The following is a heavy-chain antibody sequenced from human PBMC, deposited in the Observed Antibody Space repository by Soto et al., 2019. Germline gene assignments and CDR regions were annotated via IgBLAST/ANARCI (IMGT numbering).Heavy chain of an antibody. CDR3: ARGNCSGGSCHPAFYYYGMDV. CDR1: GGSISSGGYY. D-gene: IGHD2-15*01. CDR2: IYYSGST. J-gene: IGHJ6*02. V-gene: IGHV4-31*03. Sequence: QVQLQESGPGLVKPSQTLSLTCTVSGGSISSGGYYWSWIRQHPGKGLEWIGYIYYSGSTYYNPSRKSRVTISVDTSKNQFSLKLSSVTAADTAVYYCARGNCSGGSCHPAFYYYGMDVWGQGTTVTVSS.